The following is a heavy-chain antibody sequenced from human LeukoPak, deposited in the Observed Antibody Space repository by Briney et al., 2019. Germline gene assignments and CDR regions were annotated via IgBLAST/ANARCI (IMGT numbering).Heavy chain of an antibody. V-gene: IGHV3-23*01. J-gene: IGHJ4*02. Sequence: GGSLRLSCAASGFTFSSYAMSWVRRAPGKGLEWVSTISSTGGSTYYADSVKGRFTISRDSSKNTLYLQMTTLRADDTAVYYCAKRDLPYWGQGTLVTVSS. CDR3: AKRDLPY. CDR2: ISSTGGST. CDR1: GFTFSSYA.